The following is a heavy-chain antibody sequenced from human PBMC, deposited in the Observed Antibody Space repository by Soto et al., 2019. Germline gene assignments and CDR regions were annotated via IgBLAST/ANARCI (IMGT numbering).Heavy chain of an antibody. J-gene: IGHJ4*02. CDR1: GFTFSSYW. D-gene: IGHD5-12*01. CDR2: IKQDGSEK. CDR3: ARSGSGYSGYFFDY. Sequence: VGSLRLSCAASGFTFSSYWMSWVRQAPGKGLEWVANIKQDGSEKYYVDSVKGRFTISRDNAKNSLYLQMNSLRAEDTAVYYCARSGSGYSGYFFDYWGQGTLVTVSS. V-gene: IGHV3-7*03.